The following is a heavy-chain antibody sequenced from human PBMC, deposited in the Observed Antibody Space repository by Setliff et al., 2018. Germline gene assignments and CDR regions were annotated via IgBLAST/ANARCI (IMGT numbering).Heavy chain of an antibody. CDR1: GGSVGNSYYY. V-gene: IGHV4-61*02. D-gene: IGHD3-22*01. CDR2: IYTTWST. J-gene: IGHJ5*02. CDR3: ARAHTWSLPNDNSGYPGWFDP. Sequence: SETLSLTCTVSGGSVGNSYYYWNWIRQPAGKGLEWIGRIYTTWSTNYNPSLKSRVTMSVDTSKNHVSLKLSSVTAADTAVYYCARAHTWSLPNDNSGYPGWFDPWGQGTLVTVSS.